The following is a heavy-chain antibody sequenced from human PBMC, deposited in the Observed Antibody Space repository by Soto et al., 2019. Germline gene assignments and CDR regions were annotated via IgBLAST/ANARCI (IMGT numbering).Heavy chain of an antibody. D-gene: IGHD6-6*01. CDR1: GGSISSGANY. V-gene: IGHV4-31*03. CDR2: IYYTGTT. Sequence: SETLSLTCTVSGGSISSGANYWSWIRQHPGKGLEWIGYIYYTGTTYYSPSLKSRLTIPLDTSKNQFSLRLTSVTAADTAVYYCARDAYNPDSSSRGGYYYYDMDVWGQGTTVTVSS. J-gene: IGHJ6*02. CDR3: ARDAYNPDSSSRGGYYYYDMDV.